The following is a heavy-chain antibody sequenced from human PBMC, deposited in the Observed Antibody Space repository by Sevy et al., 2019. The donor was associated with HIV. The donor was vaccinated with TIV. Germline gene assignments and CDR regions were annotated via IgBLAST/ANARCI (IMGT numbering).Heavy chain of an antibody. CDR2: IHYSGRN. Sequence: SETLSLTCTVSGGSISSYYWSWIRQPPGKGLEWIGYIHYSGRNKSNPSLKSRVTISIDTSNNQISLNLSSVTTADTAVYYCARDMTTVTFNGFNIWGQGTMVTVSS. CDR1: GGSISSYY. D-gene: IGHD4-17*01. V-gene: IGHV4-59*13. J-gene: IGHJ3*02. CDR3: ARDMTTVTFNGFNI.